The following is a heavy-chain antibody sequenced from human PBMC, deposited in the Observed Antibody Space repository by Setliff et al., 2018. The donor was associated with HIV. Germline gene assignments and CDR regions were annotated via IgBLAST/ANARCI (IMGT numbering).Heavy chain of an antibody. CDR2: IIPILGAP. J-gene: IGHJ4*02. CDR1: GGSVNNKP. V-gene: IGHV1-69*10. D-gene: IGHD6-19*01. Sequence: SVKVSCKTVGGSVNNKPISWVRQAPGQGLEWMGGIIPILGAPNYAPSFQGRVKITADYSTDTAQIELRSLRSDDTAVYYCVTAQWTVVLPAHLETHFESWGQGTLVTVSS. CDR3: VTAQWTVVLPAHLETHFES.